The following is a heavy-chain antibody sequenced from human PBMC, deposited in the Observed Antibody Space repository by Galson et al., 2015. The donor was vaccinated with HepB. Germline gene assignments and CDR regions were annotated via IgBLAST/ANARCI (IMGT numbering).Heavy chain of an antibody. CDR1: GFSFSIYS. J-gene: IGHJ4*02. CDR2: ISSSSTYI. Sequence: SLRLSCAASGFSFSIYSMNWVRQAPGKGLEWVSSISSSSTYIYYTESVKGRFTISRDNAKNSLYLQMSGLRAEDTAVYYCAGEAGSDGPVYWGQGTLVTVSS. CDR3: AGEAGSDGPVY. D-gene: IGHD2-8*01. V-gene: IGHV3-21*01.